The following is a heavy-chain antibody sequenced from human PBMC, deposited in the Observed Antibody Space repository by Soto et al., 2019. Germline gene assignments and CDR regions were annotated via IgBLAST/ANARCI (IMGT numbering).Heavy chain of an antibody. V-gene: IGHV1-8*01. D-gene: IGHD3-9*01. J-gene: IGHJ4*02. CDR2: MNPNSGNT. CDR1: GYTFTSYD. Sequence: ASVKVSCKASGYTFTSYDINWVRQATGQGLEWMGWMNPNSGNTGYAQKFQGRVTMTRNTSISTAYMELSSLRSEDTAVYYCARGWGYYDILTGYYSSPVYFDYWGQGTLVTVSS. CDR3: ARGWGYYDILTGYYSSPVYFDY.